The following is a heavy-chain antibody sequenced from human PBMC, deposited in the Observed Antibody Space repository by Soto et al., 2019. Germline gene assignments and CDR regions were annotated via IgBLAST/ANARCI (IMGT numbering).Heavy chain of an antibody. D-gene: IGHD2-8*01. CDR1: GFTFTSSA. CDR3: AADATAWQQMVPSDY. J-gene: IGHJ4*02. V-gene: IGHV1-58*01. CDR2: IAVGSGYT. Sequence: HLVQSGAEVRKPGASVKVSCRASGFTFTSSAFQWVRQARGQRLEWIGWIAVGSGYTNYAQRFQDRVTLTRDMSTATTYMELSRLTSEDTAIYYCAADATAWQQMVPSDYWGQGTLVTVSS.